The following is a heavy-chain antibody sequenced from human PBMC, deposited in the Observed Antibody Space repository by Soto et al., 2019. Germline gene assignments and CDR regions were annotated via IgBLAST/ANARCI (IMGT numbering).Heavy chain of an antibody. CDR2: LTARGEST. CDR3: STSSPLGPNAPQYFRH. D-gene: IGHD2-2*01. J-gene: IGHJ1*01. Sequence: PGGALWVTCAASEGTFINNAKSWVREPPGRGPAWVSSLTARGESTYYADSVKGRFSISRDNSKTPLFLQLTSLRAEDTAVSYCSTSSPLGPNAPQYFRHWRQGTTVTVSS. V-gene: IGHV3-23*01. CDR1: EGTFINNA.